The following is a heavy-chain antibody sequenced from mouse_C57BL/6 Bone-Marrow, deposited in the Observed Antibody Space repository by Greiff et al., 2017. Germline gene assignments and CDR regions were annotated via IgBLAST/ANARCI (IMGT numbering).Heavy chain of an antibody. CDR1: GYAFTNYL. J-gene: IGHJ1*03. CDR3: ARSSWYCDV. CDR2: INPGSGGT. Sequence: VQLQQSGAELVRPGTSVKVSCKASGYAFTNYLIEWVKQRPGQGLEWIGVINPGSGGTNYNEKFKGKATLTADKSSSTAYMQRSSLTSEDSAVYFCARSSWYCDVWDTGATVTVTA. V-gene: IGHV1-54*01.